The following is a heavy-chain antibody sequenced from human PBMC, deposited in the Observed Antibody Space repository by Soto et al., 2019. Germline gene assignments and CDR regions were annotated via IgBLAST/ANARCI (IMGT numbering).Heavy chain of an antibody. CDR2: INHSGST. Sequence: TLSLTCAVYGGSFSGYYWSWIRQPPGKGLEWIGEINHSGSTNYNPSLKSRVTISVDTSKNQFSLKLSSVTAADTAVYYCARVGPYYYDSSGYGYFDYWGQGTLVTVSS. J-gene: IGHJ4*02. D-gene: IGHD3-22*01. CDR3: ARVGPYYYDSSGYGYFDY. V-gene: IGHV4-34*01. CDR1: GGSFSGYY.